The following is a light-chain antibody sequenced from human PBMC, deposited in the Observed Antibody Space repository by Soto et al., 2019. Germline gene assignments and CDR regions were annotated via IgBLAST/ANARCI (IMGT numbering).Light chain of an antibody. CDR2: GAS. Sequence: EIVMTQSPATLSVSPGERAALSCRASKSVSSNVAWYQQKPGQAPRLLIYGASSRATGIPDRFTGSGSETEFTLTISSLQSEDYAVYYCQHYNNWPPYTFGQGTKVDIK. CDR1: KSVSSN. J-gene: IGKJ2*01. V-gene: IGKV3D-15*01. CDR3: QHYNNWPPYT.